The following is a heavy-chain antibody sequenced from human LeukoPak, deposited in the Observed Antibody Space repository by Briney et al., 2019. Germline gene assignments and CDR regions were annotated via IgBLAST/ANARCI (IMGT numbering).Heavy chain of an antibody. CDR1: GFTFSSYA. Sequence: GGSLRLSCAASGFTFSSYAMTWVRQAPGKGLEWVAHINQDGSEEHYMDSVKARFTISRDNAKNSLSLQMNSLRAEDTAVYYCVRDGGVSGYDLLDYWGQGTLVTVSS. CDR2: INQDGSEE. CDR3: VRDGGVSGYDLLDY. J-gene: IGHJ4*02. D-gene: IGHD5-12*01. V-gene: IGHV3-7*01.